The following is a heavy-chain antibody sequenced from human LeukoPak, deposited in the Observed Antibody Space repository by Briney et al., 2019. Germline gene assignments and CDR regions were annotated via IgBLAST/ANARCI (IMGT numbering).Heavy chain of an antibody. V-gene: IGHV4-39*01. CDR1: GGSITSNY. CDR3: ARPRRDGYKNRDGYYYYMDV. CDR2: IYYSGST. D-gene: IGHD5-24*01. Sequence: SETLTLTCTVSGGSITSNYWSWIRQPPGKGLEWIGSIYYSGSTYYNPSLKSRVTISVDTSKNQFSLKLSSVTAADTAVYYCARPRRDGYKNRDGYYYYMDVWGKGTTVTVSS. J-gene: IGHJ6*03.